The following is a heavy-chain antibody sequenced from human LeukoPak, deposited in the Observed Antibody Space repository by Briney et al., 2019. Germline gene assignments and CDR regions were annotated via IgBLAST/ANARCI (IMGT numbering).Heavy chain of an antibody. CDR3: AKGVDTTMIVVASDYYFDY. Sequence: GGSLRLSCAASGFTFSSYWMSWVRQAPGKGLEWVSAISGSGSSTYYADSVKGRFTISRDNSKNTLYLQMNSLRAEDTAVYYCAKGVDTTMIVVASDYYFDYWGQGTLVTVSS. CDR2: ISGSGSST. J-gene: IGHJ4*02. V-gene: IGHV3-23*01. CDR1: GFTFSSYW. D-gene: IGHD3-22*01.